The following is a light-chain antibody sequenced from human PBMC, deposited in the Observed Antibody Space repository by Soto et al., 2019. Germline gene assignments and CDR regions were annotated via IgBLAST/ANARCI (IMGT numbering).Light chain of an antibody. J-gene: IGKJ2*01. Sequence: DLQMTQSPSSLSASVGDRVTITCQASQDIRIYLNWYQQKPGKAPKLLIYDASNLETGVPSRFSGSGSGTDFTFTISSLQPEDIATYYCQQYDNLYTFGQGTKLEIK. V-gene: IGKV1-33*01. CDR2: DAS. CDR1: QDIRIY. CDR3: QQYDNLYT.